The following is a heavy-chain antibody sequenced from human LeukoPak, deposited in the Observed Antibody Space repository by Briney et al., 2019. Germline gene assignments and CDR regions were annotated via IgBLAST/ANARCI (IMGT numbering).Heavy chain of an antibody. Sequence: SETLSLTCAVYGGSFSGYYWSWIRQPPGKGLEWIGEINHSGSTNYNPSLKSRVTISVDTSKNRFSLKLSSVTAADTAVYYCALGRGAPAAREYYFDYWGQGTLVTVSS. CDR3: ALGRGAPAAREYYFDY. J-gene: IGHJ4*02. D-gene: IGHD2-2*01. V-gene: IGHV4-34*01. CDR2: INHSGST. CDR1: GGSFSGYY.